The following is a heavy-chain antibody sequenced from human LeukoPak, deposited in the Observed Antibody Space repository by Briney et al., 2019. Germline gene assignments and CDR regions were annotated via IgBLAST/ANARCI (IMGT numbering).Heavy chain of an antibody. CDR2: IYYSGST. V-gene: IGHV4-59*12. CDR3: ARDLDFWSGSFDY. D-gene: IGHD3-3*01. J-gene: IGHJ4*02. CDR1: GGSISSYY. Sequence: SETLSLTCTVSGGSISSYYWSWIRQPPGKGLEWIGYIYYSGSTNYNPSLKSRVTISVDTSKNQFSLKLSSVTAADTAVYYCARDLDFWSGSFDYWGQGTLVTVSS.